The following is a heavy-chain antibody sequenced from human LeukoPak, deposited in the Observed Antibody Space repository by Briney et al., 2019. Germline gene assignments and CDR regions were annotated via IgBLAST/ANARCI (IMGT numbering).Heavy chain of an antibody. V-gene: IGHV3-43*02. CDR2: ISGDGGST. D-gene: IGHD1-26*01. Sequence: PGGSLRLSCAASGFTFDDYAMHWVRQAPGKGLEWVSLISGDGGSTYYADSVKGRFTISRDNSKNSLYLQMNSLRTKDTALYYCSCGRSGGYPIFDIWGQGTMVTVSS. CDR1: GFTFDDYA. J-gene: IGHJ3*02. CDR3: SCGRSGGYPIFDI.